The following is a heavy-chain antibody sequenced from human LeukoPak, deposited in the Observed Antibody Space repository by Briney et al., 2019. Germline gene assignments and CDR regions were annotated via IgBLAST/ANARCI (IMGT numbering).Heavy chain of an antibody. D-gene: IGHD1-26*01. J-gene: IGHJ3*02. CDR1: EYTLTELS. CDR3: AADRGDYSGSYWTAFDI. Sequence: GASVKVSCKVSEYTLTELSMHWVRQAPGKGLEWLGSLDPEDGEIIYAQKFQGRVTMSDDTSTDTAYMELGSLRSDDTAVYYCAADRGDYSGSYWTAFDIWGQGTMVTVSS. CDR2: LDPEDGEI. V-gene: IGHV1-24*01.